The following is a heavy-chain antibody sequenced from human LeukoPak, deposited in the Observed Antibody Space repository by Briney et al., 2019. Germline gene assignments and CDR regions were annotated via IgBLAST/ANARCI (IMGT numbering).Heavy chain of an antibody. CDR3: AAGTPNIVAHDAFDI. J-gene: IGHJ3*02. D-gene: IGHD5-12*01. Sequence: ASVKVSCKASGFTFTSSAMQWVRRARGQRLEWIGWIVVGSGNTNYAQKFQERVTITRDMSTSTAYVELSSLRSEDTAVYYCAAGTPNIVAHDAFDIWGQGTMVTVSS. V-gene: IGHV1-58*02. CDR2: IVVGSGNT. CDR1: GFTFTSSA.